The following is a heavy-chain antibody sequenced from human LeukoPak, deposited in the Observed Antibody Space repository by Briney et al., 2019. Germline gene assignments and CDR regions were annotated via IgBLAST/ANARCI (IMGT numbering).Heavy chain of an antibody. CDR1: GGTFSSYA. CDR2: IIPIFGTA. D-gene: IGHD1-1*01. V-gene: IGHV1-69*01. J-gene: IGHJ6*02. CDR3: ARMYNWNDDLPLGYYGMDV. Sequence: ASVKVSCTTSGGTFSSYAISCVRQAPGQGLEWMGGIIPIFGTANYAQKFQGRVTITADESTSTAYMELSSLRSEDTAVYYCARMYNWNDDLPLGYYGMDVWGQGTTVTVSS.